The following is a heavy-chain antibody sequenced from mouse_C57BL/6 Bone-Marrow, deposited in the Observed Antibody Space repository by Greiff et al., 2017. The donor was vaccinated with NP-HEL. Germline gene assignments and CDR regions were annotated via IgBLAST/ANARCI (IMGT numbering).Heavy chain of an antibody. CDR1: GFTFSDYG. V-gene: IGHV5-17*01. Sequence: EVQLVESGGGLVKPGGSLKLSCAASGFTFSDYGMHWVRQAPEKGLEWVAYISSGSSTIYYADTVKGRFTISRDNAKNTLFLQMTSLRSEDTAMYYCARSGVGNWYFDVWGTGTTVTVSS. J-gene: IGHJ1*03. CDR3: ARSGVGNWYFDV. D-gene: IGHD1-1*02. CDR2: ISSGSSTI.